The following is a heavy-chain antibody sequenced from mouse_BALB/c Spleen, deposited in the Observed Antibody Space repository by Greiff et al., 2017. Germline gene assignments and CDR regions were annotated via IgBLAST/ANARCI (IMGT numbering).Heavy chain of an antibody. Sequence: EVQLVESGGGLVQPGGSRKLSCAASGFTFSDYGMAWVRQAPGKGPEWVAFISNLAYSIYYADTVTGRFTISRENAKNTLYLEMSSLRSEDTAMYYCATDRYDAGFAYWGEGTLVTVSA. D-gene: IGHD2-14*01. CDR3: ATDRYDAGFAY. V-gene: IGHV5-15*02. CDR2: ISNLAYSI. J-gene: IGHJ3*01. CDR1: GFTFSDYG.